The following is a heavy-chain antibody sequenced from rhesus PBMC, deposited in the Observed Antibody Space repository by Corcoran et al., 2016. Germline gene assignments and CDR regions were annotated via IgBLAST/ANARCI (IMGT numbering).Heavy chain of an antibody. CDR1: GYSISSGYD. D-gene: IGHD6-25*01. Sequence: QVQLQESGPGVVKPSETLSLTCAVSGYSISSGYDWSWIRQPPGKGLEWIGYIYGSSGSPNYNPSLKNRVTISKDTSKNQFSLKLSSVTAADTAVYYCARRAFIAAAGTLFDYWGQGVLVTVSS. CDR2: IYGSSGSP. V-gene: IGHV4-76*01. CDR3: ARRAFIAAAGTLFDY. J-gene: IGHJ4*01.